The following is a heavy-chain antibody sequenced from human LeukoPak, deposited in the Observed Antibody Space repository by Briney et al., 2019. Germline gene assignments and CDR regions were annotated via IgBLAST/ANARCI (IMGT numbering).Heavy chain of an antibody. CDR1: GYTFTSYG. J-gene: IGHJ3*02. CDR3: ARAGAHYDILTGYYLPPGTPFDI. D-gene: IGHD3-9*01. CDR2: TSAYNGNT. V-gene: IGHV1-18*01. Sequence: ASVKVSCKASGYTFTSYGISWVRQAPGQGLEWMGWTSAYNGNTNYAQKLQGRVTMTTDTSTSTAYMELRSLRSDDTAVYYCARAGAHYDILTGYYLPPGTPFDIWGQGTMVTVSS.